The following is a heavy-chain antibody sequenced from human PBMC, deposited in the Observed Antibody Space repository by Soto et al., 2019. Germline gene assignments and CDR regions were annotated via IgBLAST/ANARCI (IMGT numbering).Heavy chain of an antibody. CDR3: ARFRAXFYGYGDPIDAFDV. V-gene: IGHV1-46*01. CDR1: GYTFTSYY. D-gene: IGHD2-21*02. CDR2: INPSGGST. J-gene: IGHJ3*01. Sequence: ASVKVSCKASGYTFTSYYMHWVRLAPGQGLEWMGIINPSGGSTSYAQKFQGRVTMTRDTSTSTAYMELRGLRSDDTAVYYCARFRAXFYGYGDPIDAFDVWGQGTLVTVSS.